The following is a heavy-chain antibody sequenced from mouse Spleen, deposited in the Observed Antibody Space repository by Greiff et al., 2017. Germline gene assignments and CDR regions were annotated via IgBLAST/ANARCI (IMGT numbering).Heavy chain of an antibody. CDR3: ARKLGTDY. CDR1: GYTFTSYG. D-gene: IGHD3-1*01. V-gene: IGHV1-50*01. Sequence: VQLQQSGAELARPGASVKLSCKASGYTFTSYGISWVKQRTGQGLEWIGEIDPSDSYTNYNQKFKGKATLTVDTSSSTAYMQLSSLTSEDSAVYYCARKLGTDYWGQGTTLTVSS. J-gene: IGHJ2*01. CDR2: IDPSDSYT.